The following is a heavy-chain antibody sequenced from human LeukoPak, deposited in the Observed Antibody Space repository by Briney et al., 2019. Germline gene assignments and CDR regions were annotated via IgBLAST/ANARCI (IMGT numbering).Heavy chain of an antibody. CDR1: GGTFSSYA. D-gene: IGHD3-10*01. CDR3: ARAWDGSGSYDY. V-gene: IGHV1-69*04. Sequence: SSVKVSCKASGGTFSSYAISWVRQAPGQGLEWMGRIIPILGIANYAQKFQGRVTITADKSTSTAYTELSSLRSEDTAVYYCARAWDGSGSYDYWGQGTLVTVSS. J-gene: IGHJ4*02. CDR2: IIPILGIA.